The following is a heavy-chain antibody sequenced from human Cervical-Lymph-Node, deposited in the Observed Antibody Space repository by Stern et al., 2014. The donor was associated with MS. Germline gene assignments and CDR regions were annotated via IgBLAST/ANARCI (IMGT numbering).Heavy chain of an antibody. V-gene: IGHV3-11*01. CDR3: ARDYSNHKYYFDY. D-gene: IGHD4-11*01. Sequence: QVQLVESGGGLVKPGGSLRLSCAVYGFTFSDYYMSWIRQSPGKGLEWVSYISSSGNTIHYADSVKGRFTISRDNAKNAMYLHMNSLRADDTAVYYCARDYSNHKYYFDYWGQGTLVTVSS. CDR1: GFTFSDYY. J-gene: IGHJ4*02. CDR2: ISSSGNTI.